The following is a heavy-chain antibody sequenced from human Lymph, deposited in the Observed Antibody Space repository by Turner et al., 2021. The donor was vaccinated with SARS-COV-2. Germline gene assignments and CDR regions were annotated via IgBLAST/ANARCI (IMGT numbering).Heavy chain of an antibody. J-gene: IGHJ4*02. CDR2: VWYDGSNK. CDR3: ARHNGGRLDY. V-gene: IGHV3-33*01. Sequence: QGQLVESGGGVVQPGRSLRLPCAASGFTFSRSGMHWVRQAPGKGLEWVAVVWYDGSNKFYADSGKGRFTISRDNSKNTLYLQMNSLRAEDTAVYYCARHNGGRLDYWGQGTLVTVSS. D-gene: IGHD2-8*01. CDR1: GFTFSRSG.